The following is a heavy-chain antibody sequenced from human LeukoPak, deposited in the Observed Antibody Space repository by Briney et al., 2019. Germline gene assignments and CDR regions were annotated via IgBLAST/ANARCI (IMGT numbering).Heavy chain of an antibody. CDR2: ISGSGGST. V-gene: IGHV3-23*01. J-gene: IGHJ4*02. Sequence: QPGGSLRLSYAPSGFAFSSYAMTWVRQAPGKGLEWVSAISGSGGSTYYADSVKGRFTISRDNSKNTLYLQMNSLRAEDTAVYYCAKDLSAGYSGYDTLYYFDYWGQGTLVTVSS. CDR1: GFAFSSYA. CDR3: AKDLSAGYSGYDTLYYFDY. D-gene: IGHD5-12*01.